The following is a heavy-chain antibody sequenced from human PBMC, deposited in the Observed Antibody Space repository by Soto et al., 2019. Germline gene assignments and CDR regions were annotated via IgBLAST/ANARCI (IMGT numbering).Heavy chain of an antibody. CDR3: ARGDHYYYGMDV. CDR1: GYTFTSYD. J-gene: IGHJ6*02. V-gene: IGHV1-8*01. Sequence: GASVKVYCKASGYTFTSYDINWVRQATGQVLEWMGWMNPNSGNTGYAQKFQGRVTMTRNTSISTAYRGRSSLRSEDTAVYYCARGDHYYYGMDVWGQGTTVTVSS. CDR2: MNPNSGNT.